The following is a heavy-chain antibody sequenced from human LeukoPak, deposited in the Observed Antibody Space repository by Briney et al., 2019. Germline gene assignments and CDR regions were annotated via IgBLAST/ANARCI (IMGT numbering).Heavy chain of an antibody. J-gene: IGHJ4*02. Sequence: PSETLSLTCTVSGGSISSYYWSWIRQPAGKGLEWIGRIYTSGSTNYNPSLKSRVTMSVDTSKNQFSLKLSSVTAADTAVYYCAKEDDYGEYCYFDYWGQGTLVTVSS. CDR2: IYTSGST. V-gene: IGHV4-4*07. CDR1: GGSISSYY. D-gene: IGHD4-17*01. CDR3: AKEDDYGEYCYFDY.